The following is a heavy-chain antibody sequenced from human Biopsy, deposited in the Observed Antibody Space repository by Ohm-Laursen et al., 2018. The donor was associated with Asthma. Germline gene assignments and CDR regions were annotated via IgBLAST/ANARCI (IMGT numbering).Heavy chain of an antibody. J-gene: IGHJ4*02. CDR2: IKEDGSEK. CDR3: ARDVDLRSVY. Sequence: GSLRLSCAASGFTFSTSCMTWVRQAPGKGLEWVANIKEDGSEKNYVDSVMGRFTISRDNGKNSLYLQMNSLRAEDTAVYYCARDVDLRSVYWGQGTLVTVSS. D-gene: IGHD2-15*01. CDR1: GFTFSTSC. V-gene: IGHV3-7*05.